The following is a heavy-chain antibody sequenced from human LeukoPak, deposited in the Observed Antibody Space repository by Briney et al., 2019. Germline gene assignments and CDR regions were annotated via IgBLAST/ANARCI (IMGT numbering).Heavy chain of an antibody. CDR3: AKDFGYPTYYFDY. D-gene: IGHD5-18*01. CDR1: GFTFCSYG. CDR2: IRYDGSNK. J-gene: IGHJ4*02. V-gene: IGHV3-30*02. Sequence: GGSLRLSCAASGFTFCSYGMHWVRQAPGKGLEWVAFIRYDGSNKYYADSVKGRFTISRDNSKNTLYLQMNSLRAEDTAVYYCAKDFGYPTYYFDYWGQGTLVTVSS.